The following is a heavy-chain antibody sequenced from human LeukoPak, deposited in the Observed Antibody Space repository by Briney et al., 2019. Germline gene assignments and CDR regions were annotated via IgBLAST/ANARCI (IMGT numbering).Heavy chain of an antibody. V-gene: IGHV3-49*04. D-gene: IGHD4-17*01. CDR3: VRGLHDYGDSNYYFDQ. CDR2: IRKKAYGETT. CDR1: GFTFSSYS. J-gene: IGHJ4*02. Sequence: PGGSLRLSCAASGFTFSSYSMNWVRQAPGKGLEWICFIRKKAYGETTEYAASVRGRFTISRDDANGIAYLQMNSLKTEDTALYYCVRGLHDYGDSNYYFDQWGQGTLVTVSS.